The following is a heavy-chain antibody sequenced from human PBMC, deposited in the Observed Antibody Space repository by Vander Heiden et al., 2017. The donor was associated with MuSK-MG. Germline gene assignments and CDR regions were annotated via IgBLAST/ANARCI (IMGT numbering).Heavy chain of an antibody. CDR3: ARGRSNDN. CDR1: GFPLPTYW. CDR2: KKLDGREK. Sequence: EVQLVASGGGLVQPGGSLSHPCAASGFPLPTYWLSWVRQAPGRGLEWVANKKLDGREKYYVDSVKGRFTISRDNAQSSLYLQMNSLRAEDTAVYYCARGRSNDNWGQGTLVTVSS. D-gene: IGHD6-6*01. V-gene: IGHV3-7*01. J-gene: IGHJ4*02.